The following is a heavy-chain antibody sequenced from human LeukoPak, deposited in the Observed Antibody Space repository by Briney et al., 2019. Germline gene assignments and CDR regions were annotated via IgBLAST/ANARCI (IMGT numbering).Heavy chain of an antibody. CDR1: AFSLNAYN. V-gene: IGHV3-21*01. J-gene: IGHJ4*02. CDR3: ARAEMATITYPDY. Sequence: NAGGSLRLSCAASAFSLNAYNMNWVRQAPGKGLEWVSSISYTGAYIYYADSVEGRFTISRDNAKNSLYLQMNSLRAEDTAVYYCARAEMATITYPDYWGQGTPVTVSS. CDR2: ISYTGAYI. D-gene: IGHD5-24*01.